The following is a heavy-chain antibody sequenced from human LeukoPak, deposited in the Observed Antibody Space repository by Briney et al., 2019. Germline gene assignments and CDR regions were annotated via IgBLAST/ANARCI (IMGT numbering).Heavy chain of an antibody. Sequence: GGSLRLSCAASGFTFSSYAMSWVRQAPGKGLEWVSVISASGGRTSYADSVKGRFTVSRDNSKNTLYLQMNSLRAEDTAVYYCAKAEGIVGATVNYWGQGTLVTVSS. CDR2: ISASGGRT. D-gene: IGHD1-26*01. CDR3: AKAEGIVGATVNY. CDR1: GFTFSSYA. J-gene: IGHJ4*02. V-gene: IGHV3-23*01.